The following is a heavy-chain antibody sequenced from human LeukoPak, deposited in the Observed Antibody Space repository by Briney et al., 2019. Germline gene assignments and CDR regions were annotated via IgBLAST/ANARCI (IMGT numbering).Heavy chain of an antibody. V-gene: IGHV3-23*01. CDR3: AKDLRGSGHYCDY. J-gene: IGHJ4*02. Sequence: PGGSLRLSCAASGFTFGSYAMSWVRQAPGKGLEWVSAISGSGDKTYYAESVKGRFTISRDNSENTLYLQMNGLRAEDTAVYYCAKDLRGSGHYCDYWGQGTLVTVSS. CDR2: ISGSGDKT. D-gene: IGHD3-3*01. CDR1: GFTFGSYA.